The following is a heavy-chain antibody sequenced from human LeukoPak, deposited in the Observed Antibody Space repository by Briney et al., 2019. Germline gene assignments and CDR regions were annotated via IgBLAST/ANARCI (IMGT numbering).Heavy chain of an antibody. V-gene: IGHV4-34*11. CDR1: GGSFSGYY. J-gene: IGHJ4*02. Sequence: PSETLSLTCAVYGGSFSGYYWSWIRQPPGKGLEWIGFIYEGGSPDYNPSLKSRVTISVDTSKNQFSLNLRYVTAADAAMYYCARASGGDGSGSLWGRGTLVTVSS. CDR2: IYEGGSP. CDR3: ARASGGDGSGSL. D-gene: IGHD3-10*01.